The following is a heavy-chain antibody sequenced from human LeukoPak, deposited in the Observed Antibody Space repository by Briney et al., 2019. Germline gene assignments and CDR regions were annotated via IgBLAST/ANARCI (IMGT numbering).Heavy chain of an antibody. CDR2: ISGSGGST. CDR3: ARLAVAGTHYYYYMDV. CDR1: GFTFSSYA. D-gene: IGHD6-19*01. V-gene: IGHV3-23*01. J-gene: IGHJ6*03. Sequence: GGSLRLSCAASGFTFSSYAMSWVRQAPGKGLEWVSAISGSGGSTYYADSVKGRFTISRDNAKNSLYLQMNSLRAEDTAVYYCARLAVAGTHYYYYMDVWGKGTTVTVSS.